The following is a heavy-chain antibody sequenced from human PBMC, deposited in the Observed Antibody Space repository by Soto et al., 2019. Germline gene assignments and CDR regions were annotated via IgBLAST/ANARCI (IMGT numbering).Heavy chain of an antibody. D-gene: IGHD1-1*01. V-gene: IGHV1-18*01. J-gene: IGHJ4*02. CDR2: ISAHNGKT. Sequence: QVHLVQSGAEVKKPGASVKVSCQASGYAFTTYGITWVRQAPGQGLEWMGWISAHNGKTNYAQKLQGRVTVTRDTSASTAYMELRSLGDDDTAVYYCARGRYGDYWGQGARVTVSS. CDR3: ARGRYGDY. CDR1: GYAFTTYG.